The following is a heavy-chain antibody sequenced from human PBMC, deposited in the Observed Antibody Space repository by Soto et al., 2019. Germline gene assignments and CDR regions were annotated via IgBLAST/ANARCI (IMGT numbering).Heavy chain of an antibody. V-gene: IGHV3-23*01. Sequence: EVQLLESGGGMIQPGGSLRLSCAASGFTFRSYSMSWVRQAPGKGLEWVSSISGGVGNTYYVDSVKGRFTISRDNSKNTLXLQMNSLRADDTXVYYCALGGVADWFDPWGHGTLVTV. D-gene: IGHD3-3*01. CDR3: ALGGVADWFDP. CDR1: GFTFRSYS. CDR2: ISGGVGNT. J-gene: IGHJ5*02.